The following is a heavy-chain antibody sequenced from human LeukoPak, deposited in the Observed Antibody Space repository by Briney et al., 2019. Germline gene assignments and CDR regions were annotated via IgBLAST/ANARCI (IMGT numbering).Heavy chain of an antibody. J-gene: IGHJ3*01. CDR2: INTDGSST. D-gene: IGHD2-2*01. CDR1: GFTFSSYW. Sequence: GGSLRLSCAASGFTFSSYWMHWVRQAPGKGLVWVSRINTDGSSTSYADSVKGRFTISRDNSKNTLYLQMNSLRAEDTAVYYCARTEYCTPTSCKYASFWGQGTMVTVSS. V-gene: IGHV3-74*01. CDR3: ARTEYCTPTSCKYASF.